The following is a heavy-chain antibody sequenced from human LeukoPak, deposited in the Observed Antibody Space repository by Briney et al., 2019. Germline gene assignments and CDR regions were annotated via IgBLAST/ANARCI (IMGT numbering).Heavy chain of an antibody. Sequence: GGSLRLSCAASGFTFSSYSMNWVRQAPGKGLEWVSVISGSGGSTYYADSVKGRFTISRDNSKNTLYLQMNSLRAEDTAVYYCARDNGLYYYGSGSLIDYWGQGTLVTVSS. V-gene: IGHV3-23*01. J-gene: IGHJ4*02. D-gene: IGHD3-10*01. CDR3: ARDNGLYYYGSGSLIDY. CDR1: GFTFSSYS. CDR2: ISGSGGST.